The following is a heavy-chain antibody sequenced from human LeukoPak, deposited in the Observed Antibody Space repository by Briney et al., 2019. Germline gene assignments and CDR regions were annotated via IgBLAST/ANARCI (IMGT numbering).Heavy chain of an antibody. J-gene: IGHJ3*02. CDR1: GFTVSSNY. CDR3: ARGYCRGGSCYSGDAFDI. Sequence: PGGSLRLSCAASGFTVSSNYMSWIRQAPGKGLEWVSVIYRSGSTHYADSVKDRFIISRDNSKNTLYLQMNSLRAEDTAVYYCARGYCRGGSCYSGDAFDIWGQGTMVTVSS. D-gene: IGHD2-15*01. V-gene: IGHV3-66*01. CDR2: IYRSGST.